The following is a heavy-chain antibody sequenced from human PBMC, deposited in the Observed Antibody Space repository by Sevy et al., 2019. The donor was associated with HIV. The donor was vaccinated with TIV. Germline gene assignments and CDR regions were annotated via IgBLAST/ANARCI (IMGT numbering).Heavy chain of an antibody. D-gene: IGHD5-12*01. J-gene: IGHJ4*02. V-gene: IGHV3-53*01. CDR1: GFTVSSNY. Sequence: GGSLRLSCAASGFTVSSNYMSWVRQAPGKGLEWVSGIYSGGSTYYADSVKGRFTISRDNSKKTRYLQMNSLRAEDTAVYYCARDRGDGYDYGEFDYWGQGTLVTVSS. CDR2: IYSGGST. CDR3: ARDRGDGYDYGEFDY.